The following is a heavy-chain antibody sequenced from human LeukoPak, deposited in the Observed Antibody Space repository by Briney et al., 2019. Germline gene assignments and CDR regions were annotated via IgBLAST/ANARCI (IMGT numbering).Heavy chain of an antibody. CDR1: GFTFSDYY. J-gene: IGHJ2*01. D-gene: IGHD2-2*01. V-gene: IGHV3-11*06. CDR2: ISSSSSYT. Sequence: GGSLRLSCAASGFTFSDYYMSWIRQAPGEGLEWVSYISSSSSYTNYADSVKGRFTISRDNAKNSLYLQMNSLRAGDTAVYYCARAEVVPAAFYWYFDLWGRGTLVTVSS. CDR3: ARAEVVPAAFYWYFDL.